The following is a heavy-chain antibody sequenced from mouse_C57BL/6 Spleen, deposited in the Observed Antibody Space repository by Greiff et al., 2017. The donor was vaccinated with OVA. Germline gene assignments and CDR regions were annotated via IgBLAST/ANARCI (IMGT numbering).Heavy chain of an antibody. CDR3: ARRIYYDYGGPMDY. D-gene: IGHD2-4*01. V-gene: IGHV1-64*01. Sequence: QVQLQQPGAELVKPGASVKLSCKASGYTFTSYWMHWVKQRPGQGLEWIGMIHPNSGSTNYNEKFKSKATLTVDKSSSTAYMQLSSLTSEDSAVYYCARRIYYDYGGPMDYWGQGTSVTVSS. CDR1: GYTFTSYW. CDR2: IHPNSGST. J-gene: IGHJ4*01.